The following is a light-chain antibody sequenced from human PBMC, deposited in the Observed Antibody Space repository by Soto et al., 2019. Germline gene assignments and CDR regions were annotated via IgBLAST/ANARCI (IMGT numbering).Light chain of an antibody. CDR1: QSSSSW. CDR2: DAS. CDR3: LQYNSYSLT. V-gene: IGKV1-5*01. J-gene: IGKJ4*01. Sequence: DIQMTQSPSTLSASVGDRVTITCRASQSSSSWLAWYQQKPGKAPKLLIYDASSLESGVPSRFSGSGSGTEFTLTISSLQHDDFATYYCLQYNSYSLTFGGGTKVEIK.